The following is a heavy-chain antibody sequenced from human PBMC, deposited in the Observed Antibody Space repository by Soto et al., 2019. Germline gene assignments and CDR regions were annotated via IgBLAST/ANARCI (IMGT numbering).Heavy chain of an antibody. Sequence: ASVKVSCKASGGTFSSYAISWVRQAPGQGLEWMGGIIPIFGTANYAQKFQGRVTITADESTSTAYMELSSLRSEDTAVYYCARVRVGATTRRISYYYYYGMDVWGQGTTVTVSS. CDR2: IIPIFGTA. D-gene: IGHD1-26*01. V-gene: IGHV1-69*13. CDR1: GGTFSSYA. J-gene: IGHJ6*02. CDR3: ARVRVGATTRRISYYYYYGMDV.